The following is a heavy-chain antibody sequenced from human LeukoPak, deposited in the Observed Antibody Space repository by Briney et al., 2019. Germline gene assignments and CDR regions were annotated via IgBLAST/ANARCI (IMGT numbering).Heavy chain of an antibody. D-gene: IGHD1-26*01. CDR3: ARAPGIVGTTPFGNY. Sequence: PSEALSLTCSVFGGSVSSGSYYWSWLRQSPGKGLEWIGCIYYSGSTNYNPSLRGRVAMSIDTSKNHFSLRLISVTAADTAIYYCARAPGIVGTTPFGNYWGRGTLVTASS. CDR2: IYYSGST. CDR1: GGSVSSGSYY. V-gene: IGHV4-61*03. J-gene: IGHJ4*02.